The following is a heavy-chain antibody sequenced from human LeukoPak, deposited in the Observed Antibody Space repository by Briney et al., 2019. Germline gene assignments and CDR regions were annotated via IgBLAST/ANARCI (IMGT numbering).Heavy chain of an antibody. D-gene: IGHD2-2*01. J-gene: IGHJ6*03. V-gene: IGHV4-38-2*02. CDR2: IYHSGST. Sequence: PSETLSLTCTVSGYSISSGYYWGWIRQPPGKGLEWIGSIYHSGSTYYNPPLKSRVTISVDTSKNQFSLKLSSVTAADTAVDYCARDSAATYYYYMDVWGKGTTVTVSS. CDR3: ARDSAATYYYYMDV. CDR1: GYSISSGYY.